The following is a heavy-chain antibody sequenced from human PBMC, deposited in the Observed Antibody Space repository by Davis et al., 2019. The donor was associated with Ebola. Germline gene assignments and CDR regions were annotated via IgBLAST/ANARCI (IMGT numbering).Heavy chain of an antibody. CDR2: ISGSGGST. V-gene: IGHV3-23*01. CDR1: GFTFSSYA. Sequence: GESLKISCAASGFTFSSYAMSWVRQAPGKGLEWVSAISGSGGSTYYADSVKGRFTISRDNSKNTLYLQINSLRAEDTAVYYCARDDRVYWGQGTLVTVSS. CDR3: ARDDRVY. J-gene: IGHJ4*02.